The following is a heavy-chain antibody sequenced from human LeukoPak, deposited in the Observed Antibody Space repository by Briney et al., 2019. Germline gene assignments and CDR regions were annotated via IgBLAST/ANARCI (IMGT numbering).Heavy chain of an antibody. V-gene: IGHV4-59*08. Sequence: SETLSLTCTVSGGSISSYYWSWIRQPPGKGLEWIGYIYYSGSTNYNPSLKSRVTISVDTSKNQFSLKLSSVTAADTAVYYCARGGYCSSTSCSTYYGMDVWGQGTTVTVSS. CDR2: IYYSGST. D-gene: IGHD2-2*01. CDR3: ARGGYCSSTSCSTYYGMDV. CDR1: GGSISSYY. J-gene: IGHJ6*02.